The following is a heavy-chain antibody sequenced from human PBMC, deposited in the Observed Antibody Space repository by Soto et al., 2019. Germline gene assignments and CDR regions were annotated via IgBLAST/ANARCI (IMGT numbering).Heavy chain of an antibody. V-gene: IGHV3-30-3*01. Sequence: QVQLVESGRGVVQPGRSLRLSCAASGFTFSSYAMHWVRQAPGKGLEWVAVISYDGSNKYYADSVKGRFTISRDNSKNTLYLQMNSLRAEDTAVYYCAREGDCSGGSCYSALGYWGQGTLVTVSS. J-gene: IGHJ4*02. CDR2: ISYDGSNK. CDR3: AREGDCSGGSCYSALGY. CDR1: GFTFSSYA. D-gene: IGHD2-15*01.